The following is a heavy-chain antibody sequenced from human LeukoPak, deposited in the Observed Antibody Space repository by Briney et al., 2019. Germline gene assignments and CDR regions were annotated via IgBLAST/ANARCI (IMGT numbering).Heavy chain of an antibody. D-gene: IGHD1-26*01. Sequence: GGSLSLSCAASGFTFSRFAVIWVRQARGKGLVGVSAISGSGGSTYFADSVKGRFTISRDNSKNTLYLQMNSLRAEDTAVYFCAKDSVGIVGALDYWGQGTLVTVSS. CDR3: AKDSVGIVGALDY. CDR2: ISGSGGST. CDR1: GFTFSRFA. V-gene: IGHV3-23*01. J-gene: IGHJ4*02.